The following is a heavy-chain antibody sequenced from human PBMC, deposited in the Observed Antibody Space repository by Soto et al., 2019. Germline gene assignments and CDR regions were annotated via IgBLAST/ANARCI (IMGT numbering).Heavy chain of an antibody. D-gene: IGHD3-22*01. CDR1: SGSINNYY. CDR3: ARLGGYYQALDS. J-gene: IGHJ4*02. Sequence: SETLSLTCTVSSGSINNYYWSWIRQPPGKGLEFIGYIYYAGTTTYNPSLKSRVTISVDTSKNQFSLKLSSVTAADTAVYYCARLGGYYQALDSWGQGTLVTRLL. V-gene: IGHV4-59*08. CDR2: IYYAGTT.